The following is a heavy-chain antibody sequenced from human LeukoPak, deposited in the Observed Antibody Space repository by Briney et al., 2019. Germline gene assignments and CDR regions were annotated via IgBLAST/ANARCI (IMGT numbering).Heavy chain of an antibody. V-gene: IGHV1-8*01. D-gene: IGHD2-8*01. J-gene: IGHJ4*02. Sequence: ASVKVSCKASGYTFTSYDINWVRQATGQGLEWMGWMNPNSGNTGYAQKFQGRVTMTRNTSISTAYMELSSLRSEDTAVYYCARVAGEIVLMVYAIDYWGQGTLVTVSS. CDR2: MNPNSGNT. CDR1: GYTFTSYD. CDR3: ARVAGEIVLMVYAIDY.